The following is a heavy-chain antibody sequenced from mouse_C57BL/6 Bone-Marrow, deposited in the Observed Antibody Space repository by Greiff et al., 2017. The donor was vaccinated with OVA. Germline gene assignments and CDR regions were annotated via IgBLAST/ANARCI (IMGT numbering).Heavy chain of an antibody. CDR3: ARSLIYCYVSSYENYYAMDY. D-gene: IGHD1-1*01. Sequence: DVMLVESGPGLAKPSQTLSLTCSVTGYSITSDYWNWIRKFPGNKLEYMGSISYSGSTYYNPSLKSRISITRDTSQNQYYLPLTSVTTENTAAYDYARSLIYCYVSSYENYYAMDYWGQGTSVTVSS. V-gene: IGHV3-8*01. CDR1: GYSITSDY. CDR2: ISYSGST. J-gene: IGHJ4*01.